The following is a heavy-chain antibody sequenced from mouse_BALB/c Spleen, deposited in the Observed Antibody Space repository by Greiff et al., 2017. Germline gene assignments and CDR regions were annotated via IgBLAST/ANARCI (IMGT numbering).Heavy chain of an antibody. CDR2: ISSGSSTI. CDR1: GFTFSSFG. V-gene: IGHV5-17*02. Sequence: EVQLVESGGGLVQPGGSRKLSCAASGFTFSSFGMHWVRQAPEKGLEWVAYISSGSSTIYYADTVKGRFTISRDNPKNTLFLQMTSLRSEDTAMYYCGRVGENAMDYWGQGTSVTVSA. J-gene: IGHJ4*01. CDR3: GRVGENAMDY.